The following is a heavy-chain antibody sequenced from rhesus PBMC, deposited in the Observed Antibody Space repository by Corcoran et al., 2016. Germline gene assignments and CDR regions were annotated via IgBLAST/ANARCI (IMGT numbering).Heavy chain of an antibody. J-gene: IGHJ4*01. V-gene: IGHV4-169*01. CDR2: MYGSGSST. CDR1: GGLTSSSS. D-gene: IGHD2-2*01. Sequence: QLQLQESGPGLVKPSETLSVTCAVSGGLTSSSSWSWIRQAPGTGPEGIGYMYGSGSSTNYNPSLKIRVTLSVDTSKNQLSLKLSSVTTADTAVYYCARVVGYCTSTTCYGGNYFDYWGQGVLVTVSS. CDR3: ARVVGYCTSTTCYGGNYFDY.